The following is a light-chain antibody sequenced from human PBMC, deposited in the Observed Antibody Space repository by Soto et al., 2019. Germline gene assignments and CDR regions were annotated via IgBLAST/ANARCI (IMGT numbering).Light chain of an antibody. J-gene: IGKJ1*01. CDR1: QNINIW. CDR3: QQYNGLPTWT. CDR2: KAS. Sequence: DLQMTQSPSTLSASVGDRVTITCRASQNINIWLAWYQQKPGTAPKLLIYKASTLESGVPSRFSGNGSGTDFTLTIISLQPDYSATYYCQQYNGLPTWTFGQGTKVEMK. V-gene: IGKV1-5*03.